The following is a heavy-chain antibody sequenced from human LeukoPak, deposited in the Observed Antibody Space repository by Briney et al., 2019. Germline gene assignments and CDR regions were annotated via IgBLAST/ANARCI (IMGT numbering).Heavy chain of an antibody. V-gene: IGHV3-43D*04. Sequence: GGSLRLSCAASGFTFDDYAMHWVRQAAGKGLEWVSLISWDGGSTYYADSVKGRFTISRDNSKNSLYLQMNSLSAEDTALYYCAKEEYSSSWPPDSWGQGTLVTVSS. CDR3: AKEEYSSSWPPDS. J-gene: IGHJ5*01. CDR2: ISWDGGST. CDR1: GFTFDDYA. D-gene: IGHD6-13*01.